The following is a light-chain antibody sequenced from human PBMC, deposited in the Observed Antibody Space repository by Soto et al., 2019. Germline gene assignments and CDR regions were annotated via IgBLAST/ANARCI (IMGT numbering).Light chain of an antibody. V-gene: IGKV3-15*01. J-gene: IGKJ1*01. CDR3: HQVNDWPRGT. CDR2: DAS. Sequence: EIVMTQSPATLSVSPGERATLSCRASQSISRYLAWYQQKPGQAPRLLIYDASTRATDIPARFSGSGSGTEFTLTINSLQSEDVAVYYCHQVNDWPRGTFGQGTKVEVK. CDR1: QSISRY.